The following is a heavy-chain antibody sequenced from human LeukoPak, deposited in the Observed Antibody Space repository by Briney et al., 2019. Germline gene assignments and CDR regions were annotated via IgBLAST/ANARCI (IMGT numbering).Heavy chain of an antibody. Sequence: SETLSLTCTVSGGSISSSSYYWGWLRQPPGKGLEWIGSIYYSGSTYYNPSLHSRLTISVDTSTNQFPLKLSSVTAADTAVYYCARHEYQLLGGLDYWGQGTLVTVSS. V-gene: IGHV4-39*01. J-gene: IGHJ4*02. D-gene: IGHD2-2*01. CDR2: IYYSGST. CDR1: GGSISSSSYY. CDR3: ARHEYQLLGGLDY.